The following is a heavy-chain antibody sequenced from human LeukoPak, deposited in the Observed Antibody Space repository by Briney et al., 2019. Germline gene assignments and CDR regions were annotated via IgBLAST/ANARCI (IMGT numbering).Heavy chain of an antibody. Sequence: SQTLSLTCTVSGGSVGSGDYYWSWIRQPPGKGLEWIGCIYHSGSTYYNPSLKSRVTISLDTPKNQFSLKLNSVTAADTAVYYCARASSGSYPGPIYFYYYMDVWGKGTTVTVSS. CDR2: IYHSGST. CDR3: ARASSGSYPGPIYFYYYMDV. V-gene: IGHV4-30-4*08. CDR1: GGSVGSGDYY. D-gene: IGHD1-26*01. J-gene: IGHJ6*03.